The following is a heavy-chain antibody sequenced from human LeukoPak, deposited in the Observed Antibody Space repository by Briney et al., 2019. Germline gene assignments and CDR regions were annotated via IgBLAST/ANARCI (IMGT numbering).Heavy chain of an antibody. J-gene: IGHJ5*02. D-gene: IGHD3-16*02. CDR3: ARDRGFKSWDRYHNWFDP. V-gene: IGHV3-21*04. Sequence: GGTLRLSCAASGCTFNRYNMNWVRRAPGKGLEWVSSISTSSSYIYYADSVRGRFTISRDNAKNSLYLQMNSLRAEDTAVYYCARDRGFKSWDRYHNWFDPWGQGTLVTVSS. CDR2: ISTSSSYI. CDR1: GCTFNRYN.